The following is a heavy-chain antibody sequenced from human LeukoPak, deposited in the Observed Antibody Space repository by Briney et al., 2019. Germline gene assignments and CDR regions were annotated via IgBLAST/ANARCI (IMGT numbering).Heavy chain of an antibody. Sequence: SETLSLTCTVSGGSISSSSYYWGWIRQPPGKGLEWIGSIYYSGSTYCNPSLKSRVTISVDTSKNQFSLKLSSVTAADTAVYYCASWGDYYGSGHRNAFDIWGQGTMVTVSS. D-gene: IGHD3-10*01. J-gene: IGHJ3*02. CDR3: ASWGDYYGSGHRNAFDI. CDR1: GGSISSSSYY. V-gene: IGHV4-39*07. CDR2: IYYSGST.